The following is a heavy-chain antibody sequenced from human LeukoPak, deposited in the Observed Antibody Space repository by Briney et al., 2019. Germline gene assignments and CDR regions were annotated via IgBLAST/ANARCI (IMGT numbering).Heavy chain of an antibody. D-gene: IGHD5-18*01. Sequence: TSETLSLTCTVSGGSISSGGYYWSWIRQPPGKGLEWIGYIYHSGSTYYNPSLKSRVTISVDRSKNQFSLKLSSVTAADTAVYYCAREGLPIQLWGTVDYWGQGTLVTVSS. J-gene: IGHJ4*02. CDR2: IYHSGST. CDR1: GGSISSGGYY. V-gene: IGHV4-30-2*01. CDR3: AREGLPIQLWGTVDY.